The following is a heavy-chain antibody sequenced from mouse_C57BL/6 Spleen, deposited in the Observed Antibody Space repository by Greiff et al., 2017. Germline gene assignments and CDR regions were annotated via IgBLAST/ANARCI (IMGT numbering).Heavy chain of an antibody. V-gene: IGHV1-69*01. CDR3: ARSEGFAY. CDR2: IDPSDSYT. CDR1: GYTFTSYW. Sequence: QVQLQQPGAELVMPGASVKLSCKASGYTFTSYWMHWVKQRPGQGLEWIGEIDPSDSYTNYNQKFKGKSTLTVDTSSSTAYLQLSSLTSEDSAVYYCARSEGFAYWGQGTLVTVSA. J-gene: IGHJ3*01.